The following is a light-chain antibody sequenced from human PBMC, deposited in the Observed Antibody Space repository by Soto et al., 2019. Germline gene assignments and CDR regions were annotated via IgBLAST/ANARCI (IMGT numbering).Light chain of an antibody. V-gene: IGKV3-20*01. CDR2: GAS. Sequence: DIVMTQSPGTLSLSPGERATLSCRASQSVSSTYLAWYQQKTGQAPRLLIYGASSRATGIPDRFSGSGSGTVFILTISRLEPEDFAMYDCQQYGSAWTFGQGTKVEIK. CDR3: QQYGSAWT. CDR1: QSVSSTY. J-gene: IGKJ1*01.